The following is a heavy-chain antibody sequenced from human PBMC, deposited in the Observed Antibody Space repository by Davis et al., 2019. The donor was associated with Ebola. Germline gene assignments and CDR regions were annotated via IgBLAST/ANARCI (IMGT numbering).Heavy chain of an antibody. CDR3: ARRGGWSGAFLDY. CDR1: GYTFTTYW. CDR2: IYPGDSDT. V-gene: IGHV5-51*01. D-gene: IGHD3-3*02. J-gene: IGHJ4*02. Sequence: PGGSLRLSCKGSGYTFTTYWIGWVRQMPGKGLEWMGIIYPGDSDTRYSPSFQGQVTISADKSISTAYLQRSSLKASDTAMYYCARRGGWSGAFLDYWGQGTLVTVSS.